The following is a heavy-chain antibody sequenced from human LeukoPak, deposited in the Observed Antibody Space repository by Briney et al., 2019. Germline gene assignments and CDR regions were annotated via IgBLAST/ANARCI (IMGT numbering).Heavy chain of an antibody. J-gene: IGHJ4*02. D-gene: IGHD6-19*01. CDR2: ISSSGSTI. V-gene: IGHV3-11*04. Sequence: PGGSLRLSCAGSGFTLCDYYMSWLRQAPGKGLGWVSYISSSGSTIYYADSVKGRFTISRDNAKNSLYLQMNSLRAEDTAVYYCARGYSSGWYGGYWGQGTLVTVSS. CDR1: GFTLCDYY. CDR3: ARGYSSGWYGGY.